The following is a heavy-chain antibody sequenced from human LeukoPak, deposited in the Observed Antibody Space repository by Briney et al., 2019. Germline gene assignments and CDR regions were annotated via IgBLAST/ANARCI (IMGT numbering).Heavy chain of an antibody. CDR2: IYTSGST. CDR3: ARDRHDSSGYYYVYYGMDV. Sequence: SETLSLTCTVSGGSISSYYWSWIRQPAGKGLEWIGRIYTSGSTNYDPSLRSRVTMSVDTSKNQFSLKLSSVTAADTAVYYCARDRHDSSGYYYVYYGMDVWGQGTTVTVSS. D-gene: IGHD3-22*01. CDR1: GGSISSYY. J-gene: IGHJ6*02. V-gene: IGHV4-4*07.